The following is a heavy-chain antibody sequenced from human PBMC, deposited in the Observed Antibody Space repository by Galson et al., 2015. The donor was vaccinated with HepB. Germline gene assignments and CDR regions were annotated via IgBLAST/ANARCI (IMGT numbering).Heavy chain of an antibody. CDR3: ARGGDDYGDVPPHFDY. CDR2: IIPIFGTA. D-gene: IGHD4-17*01. J-gene: IGHJ4*02. V-gene: IGHV1-69*13. Sequence: SVKVSCKASGGTFSSYAISWVRQAPGQGLEWMGGIIPIFGTANYAQKFQGRVTITADESTSTAYMELSSLRSEDTAVYYCARGGDDYGDVPPHFDYWGQGTLVTVSS. CDR1: GGTFSSYA.